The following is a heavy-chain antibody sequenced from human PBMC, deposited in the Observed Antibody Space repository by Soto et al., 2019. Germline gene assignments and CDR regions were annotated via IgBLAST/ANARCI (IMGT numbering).Heavy chain of an antibody. V-gene: IGHV5-51*01. Sequence: PGESLKVSCKASGCSFISYWSGWVRQMPGKGLQWMGIIYPGDSDTRYSPSFQGQVTISADKSISTAYLQWSSLKASDSAMYYCASFAQGSSGYYNYSGQGTLVTVSS. CDR3: ASFAQGSSGYYNY. CDR1: GCSFISYW. J-gene: IGHJ4*02. CDR2: IYPGDSDT. D-gene: IGHD3-22*01.